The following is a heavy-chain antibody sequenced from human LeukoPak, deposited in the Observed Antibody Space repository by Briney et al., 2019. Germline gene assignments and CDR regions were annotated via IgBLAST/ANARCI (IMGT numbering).Heavy chain of an antibody. D-gene: IGHD3-10*01. Sequence: GGSLRLSRAASGFTFSSYSMNWVRQAPGKGPEGVSAISSSSSYIYYADSVKGRFTISRDNAKNSLYLQMNSLRAEDTAVYYCARDVRYYYGSGSYPWWGQGTLVNVSS. J-gene: IGHJ4*02. CDR1: GFTFSSYS. CDR3: ARDVRYYYGSGSYPW. CDR2: ISSSSSYI. V-gene: IGHV3-21*01.